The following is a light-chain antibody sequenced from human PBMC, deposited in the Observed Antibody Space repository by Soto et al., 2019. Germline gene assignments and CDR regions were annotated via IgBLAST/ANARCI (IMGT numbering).Light chain of an antibody. V-gene: IGKV3-15*01. CDR3: QQYYTTPPT. CDR2: GAS. CDR1: QGVRNN. J-gene: IGKJ1*01. Sequence: EGVKTQSPVPLSVSPGESAPLSCRASQGVRNNLAWYQQRPGQAPRLLIYGASTRAAGIPARFSGSGSGTNFTLTISSLQAEDAAVYYCQQYYTTPPTFGLGTKVDIK.